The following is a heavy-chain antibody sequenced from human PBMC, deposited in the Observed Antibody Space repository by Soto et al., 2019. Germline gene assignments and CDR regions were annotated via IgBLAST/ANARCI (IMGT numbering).Heavy chain of an antibody. Sequence: SETLSLTCTVSGGSISSYYWSWIRQPPGKGLEWIGYIYYSGSTNYNPSLKSRVTISVDTSKNQFSLKLSSVTAADTAVYYCARAMAAVATGGRFDPWGQGTLVTVSS. CDR1: GGSISSYY. V-gene: IGHV4-59*01. J-gene: IGHJ5*02. D-gene: IGHD6-19*01. CDR3: ARAMAAVATGGRFDP. CDR2: IYYSGST.